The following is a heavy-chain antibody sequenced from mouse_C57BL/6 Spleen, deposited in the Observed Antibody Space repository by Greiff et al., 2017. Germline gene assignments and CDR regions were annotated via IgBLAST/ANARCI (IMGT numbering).Heavy chain of an antibody. Sequence: VQLQQPGAELVRPGTSVKLSCKASGYTFTSYWMHWVKQRPGQGLEWIGVIDPSDSYTNYNQKFKGKATLTVDTSSSTAYMQLSSLTSEDSAVYYCARSAAQATSYAMDYWGQGTSVTVSS. CDR3: ARSAAQATSYAMDY. J-gene: IGHJ4*01. D-gene: IGHD3-2*02. CDR1: GYTFTSYW. CDR2: IDPSDSYT. V-gene: IGHV1-59*01.